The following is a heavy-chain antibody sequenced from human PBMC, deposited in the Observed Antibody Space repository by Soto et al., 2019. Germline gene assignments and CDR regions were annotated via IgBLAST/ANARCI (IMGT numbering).Heavy chain of an antibody. D-gene: IGHD6-6*01. CDR2: IYYSGST. CDR3: RSTWFDP. CDR1: GGSIRSYY. Sequence: SETLSLTCTVSGGSIRSYYWSWIRQPPGKGLEWIGYIYYSGSTNYNPSLKSRVTISVDTSKNQFSLKLSSVTAADTAVYYGRSTWFDPWGQGTLVTVSS. J-gene: IGHJ5*02. V-gene: IGHV4-59*01.